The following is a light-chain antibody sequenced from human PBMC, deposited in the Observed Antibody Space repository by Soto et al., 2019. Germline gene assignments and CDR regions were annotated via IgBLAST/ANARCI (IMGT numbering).Light chain of an antibody. CDR2: AAS. Sequence: EIVLTQAPGTLSLSPGERATLSCRASQSVSTSLAWFQQKPGQAPRLLIYAASNRATGTPARFSGSGSGTDFTLTISSLEPDDFAVYYCQQRDNGLTFGGATKVDI. J-gene: IGKJ4*01. V-gene: IGKV3-11*01. CDR3: QQRDNGLT. CDR1: QSVSTS.